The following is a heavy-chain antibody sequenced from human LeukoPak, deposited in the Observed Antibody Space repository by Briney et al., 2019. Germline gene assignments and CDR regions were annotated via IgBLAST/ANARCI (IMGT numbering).Heavy chain of an antibody. D-gene: IGHD7-27*01. V-gene: IGHV4-30-4*01. J-gene: IGHJ5*02. CDR3: ARSATGADNWFDP. CDR2: IYYSGST. Sequence: SETLSLTCTVSGGSISSGDYYWSWIRQPPGKGLEWIGYIYYSGSTYYNPSLKSRVTISVDTSKNQFSLKLSSVTAADTAVYYCARSATGADNWFDPWGQGTLVTVSS. CDR1: GGSISSGDYY.